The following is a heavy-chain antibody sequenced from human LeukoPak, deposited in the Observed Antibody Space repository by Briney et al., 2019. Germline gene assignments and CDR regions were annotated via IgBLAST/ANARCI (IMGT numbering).Heavy chain of an antibody. J-gene: IGHJ6*02. CDR3: ARVNFDDFWYNLYGMDV. CDR1: GFTFSSYS. D-gene: IGHD3-3*01. V-gene: IGHV3-48*02. Sequence: TGGSLRLSCAASGFTFSSYSMTWVRQAPGKGLEWVSYISHSSSTIYYADSVKGRFTISRDNAKNSLYLQMNSLRDEDTAVYYCARVNFDDFWYNLYGMDVWGQGTTVTVS. CDR2: ISHSSSTI.